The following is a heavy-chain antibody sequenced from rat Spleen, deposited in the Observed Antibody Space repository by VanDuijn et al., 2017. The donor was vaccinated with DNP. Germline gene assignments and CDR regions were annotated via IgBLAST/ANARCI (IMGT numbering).Heavy chain of an antibody. CDR1: GYSITSHY. Sequence: VQLQESGPGLVKPSPSLSLTCSVTGYSITSHYWGWIRKFPGNKMEWMGVIWTGGSTAYNSLLKSRLSISRDTSKSQVFLKMNSLQTEDTATYYCAAGSSGFDYWGQGVMGTGSS. D-gene: IGHD5-1*01. V-gene: IGHV2-30*01. J-gene: IGHJ2*01. CDR3: AAGSSGFDY. CDR2: IWTGGST.